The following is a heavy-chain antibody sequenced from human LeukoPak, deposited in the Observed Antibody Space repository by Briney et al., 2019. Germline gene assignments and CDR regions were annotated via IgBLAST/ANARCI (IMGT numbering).Heavy chain of an antibody. CDR2: IWYDGSNK. CDR1: GFTFSSYS. D-gene: IGHD1-26*01. V-gene: IGHV3-33*06. Sequence: GGSLRLSCAASGFTFSSYSMNWVRQAPGKGLEWVAVIWYDGSNKYYADSVKGRFTISRDNSKNTLYLQMNSLRAEDTAVYYCAKASGSYFDYWGQGTLVTVSS. CDR3: AKASGSYFDY. J-gene: IGHJ4*02.